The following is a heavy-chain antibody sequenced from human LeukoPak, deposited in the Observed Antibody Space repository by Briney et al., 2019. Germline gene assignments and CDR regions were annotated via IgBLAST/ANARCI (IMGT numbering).Heavy chain of an antibody. CDR2: IIPILGIA. CDR1: GGTFSSYA. V-gene: IGHV1-69*04. D-gene: IGHD5-18*01. J-gene: IGHJ6*02. CDR3: ARDYVDTAMATDPYYYYGMDV. Sequence: GSSVKVSCKASGGTFSSYAISWVRQAPGQGLEWMGRIIPILGIANYAQKFQGRVTITADKSTSTAYMELSSLRSEDTAVYYCARDYVDTAMATDPYYYYGMDVWGQGTTVTVSS.